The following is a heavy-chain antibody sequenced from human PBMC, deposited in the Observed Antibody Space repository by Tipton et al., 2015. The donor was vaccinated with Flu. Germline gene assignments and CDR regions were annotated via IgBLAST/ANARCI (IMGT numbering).Heavy chain of an antibody. J-gene: IGHJ5*02. V-gene: IGHV4-59*01. D-gene: IGHD3-10*01. CDR1: RGSISDYF. Sequence: TLSLTCNVSRGSISDYFWSWIRQTPEKGLEWIGFINDNGDTSYHPSLKGRVTMSVDTSKNQFSLRLNSVTAADTAVYFCARGLGMVYRNCFDPWGQGILVTVSS. CDR2: INDNGDT. CDR3: ARGLGMVYRNCFDP.